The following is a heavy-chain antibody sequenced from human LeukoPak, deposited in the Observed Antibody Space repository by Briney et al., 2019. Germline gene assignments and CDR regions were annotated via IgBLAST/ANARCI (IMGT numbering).Heavy chain of an antibody. Sequence: ASVKVSCKASGYTFTSYYMHWVRQAPGQGLEWMGIINPSGGSTGYAQKFQGRVTMTRDTSTSTVYMELSSLRSDDTAVYYCARDGRFLEWLFQTHDAFDIWGQGTMVTVSS. J-gene: IGHJ3*02. V-gene: IGHV1-46*01. CDR1: GYTFTSYY. D-gene: IGHD3-3*01. CDR3: ARDGRFLEWLFQTHDAFDI. CDR2: INPSGGST.